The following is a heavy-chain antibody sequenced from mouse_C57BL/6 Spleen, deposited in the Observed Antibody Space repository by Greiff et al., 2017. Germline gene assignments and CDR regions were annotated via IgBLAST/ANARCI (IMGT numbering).Heavy chain of an antibody. CDR1: GFTFTDYY. V-gene: IGHV7-3*01. CDR2: IRNKANGYTT. D-gene: IGHD2-4*01. CDR3: ARTYYDDYAMDY. Sequence: EVMLVESGGGLVQPGGSLSLSCAASGFTFTDYYMSWVRQPPGKALEWLGFIRNKANGYTTEYSASVKGRFTISRDNSHSILYLQMNALRAEDSATYYCARTYYDDYAMDYWGQGTSVTVSS. J-gene: IGHJ4*01.